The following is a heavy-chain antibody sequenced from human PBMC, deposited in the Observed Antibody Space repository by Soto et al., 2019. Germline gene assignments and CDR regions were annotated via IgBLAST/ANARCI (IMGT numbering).Heavy chain of an antibody. CDR3: ARCYAGNWYPDY. J-gene: IGHJ4*02. Sequence: GGSLRLSCASSGFTVSSSYMSWVRQAPGKGLEWVSVIYSGGNTYYADSVRGRFIISRDNSKNTLFLQMNTLRAEDTAVYYCARCYAGNWYPDYWGQGTLVTVS. CDR2: IYSGGNT. V-gene: IGHV3-66*01. D-gene: IGHD6-13*01. CDR1: GFTVSSSY.